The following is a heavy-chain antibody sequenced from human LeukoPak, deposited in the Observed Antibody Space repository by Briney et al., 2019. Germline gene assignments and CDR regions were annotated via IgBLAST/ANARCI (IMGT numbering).Heavy chain of an antibody. V-gene: IGHV4-59*08. J-gene: IGHJ5*02. CDR1: GGSTSSYY. CDR2: IYYSGST. CDR3: ARLYGSGSYSINWFDP. D-gene: IGHD3-10*01. Sequence: SETLSLTCTVSGGSTSSYYRSWIRQPPGKGLEWIGYIYYSGSTNYNPSLKSRVTISVDTSKNQFSLKLSSVTAADTAVYYCARLYGSGSYSINWFDPWGQGTLVTVSS.